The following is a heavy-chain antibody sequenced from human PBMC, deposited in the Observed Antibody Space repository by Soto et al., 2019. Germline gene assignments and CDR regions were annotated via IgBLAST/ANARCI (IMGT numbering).Heavy chain of an antibody. CDR2: MNPNSGNT. J-gene: IGHJ3*02. CDR1: GYTFTSYY. CDR3: ARVITMVRGPPGGDDAFYI. D-gene: IGHD3-10*01. V-gene: IGHV1-8*01. Sequence: ASVKVSCKASGYTFTSYYINWVRQATGQGLEWMGWMNPNSGNTGYAQKFQGRVTMTRNTSISTAYMELSSLRSEDTAVYYCARVITMVRGPPGGDDAFYIWGQGTMVTVSS.